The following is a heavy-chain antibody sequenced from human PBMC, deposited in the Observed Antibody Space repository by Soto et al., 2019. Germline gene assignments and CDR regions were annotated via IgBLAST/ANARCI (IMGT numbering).Heavy chain of an antibody. Sequence: GGSLRLSCAASGFTFSSYAMSWVRQAPGKGLEWVSAISGSGGSTYYADSVKGRFTISRDNSKNTLYLQMNSLRAEDTAVYYCAKVYYYDIIGYNLGGYYYYYGMDFWGQGSTVTVTS. CDR1: GFTFSSYA. J-gene: IGHJ6*02. D-gene: IGHD3-22*01. V-gene: IGHV3-23*01. CDR3: AKVYYYDIIGYNLGGYYYYYGMDF. CDR2: ISGSGGST.